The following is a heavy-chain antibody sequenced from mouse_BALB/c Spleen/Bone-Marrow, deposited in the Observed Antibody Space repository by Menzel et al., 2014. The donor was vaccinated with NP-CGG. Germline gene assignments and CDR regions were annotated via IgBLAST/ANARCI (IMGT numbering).Heavy chain of an antibody. J-gene: IGHJ3*01. CDR1: GFDFSRYW. D-gene: IGHD2-3*01. V-gene: IGHV4-1*02. CDR3: SRLGYCGGFAY. CDR2: INPDSSTI. Sequence: EVQVVESGGGLVQPGGSLKLSCAASGFDFSRYWMSWVRQAPGKGLEWIGEINPDSSTINYTPSLKDKFIISRDNAKNTLYLQMSKVRAEDTALYYCSRLGYCGGFAYWGQGTLVTVSA.